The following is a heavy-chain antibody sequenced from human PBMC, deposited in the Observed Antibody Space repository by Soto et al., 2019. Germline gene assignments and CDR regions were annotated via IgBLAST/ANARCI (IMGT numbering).Heavy chain of an antibody. J-gene: IGHJ6*02. V-gene: IGHV1-69*01. CDR3: ASGGEYYDENLPHYYFFGMHV. CDR2: IIPIFGKA. CDR1: GGTFSNYP. Sequence: QVQLVQSGAEVKKPGSSVKVSCKASGGTFSNYPITWVRRAPGQGLEWLEGIIPIFGKADYTQKFQGRVTITADERTSTAYMEISSLRSEDTAVYYCASGGEYYDENLPHYYFFGMHVWGPGTTVTVSS. D-gene: IGHD3-16*01.